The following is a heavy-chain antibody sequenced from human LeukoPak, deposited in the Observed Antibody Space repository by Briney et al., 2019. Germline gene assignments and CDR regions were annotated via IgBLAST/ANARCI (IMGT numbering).Heavy chain of an antibody. Sequence: PSETLSLTCTVSGGSISSYYWSWIRQPAGKGLEWIGEINHSGSTNYNPSLKSRVTISVDTSKNQFSLKLSSVTAADTAVYYCARGCSSTSCYYYWGQGTLVTVSS. V-gene: IGHV4-34*01. CDR2: INHSGST. D-gene: IGHD2-2*01. CDR3: ARGCSSTSCYYY. J-gene: IGHJ4*02. CDR1: GGSISSYY.